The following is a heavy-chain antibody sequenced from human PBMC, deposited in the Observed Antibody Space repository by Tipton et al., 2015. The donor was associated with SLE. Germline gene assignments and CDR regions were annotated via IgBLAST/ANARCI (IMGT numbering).Heavy chain of an antibody. CDR3: ARYANWGQLHYFDY. CDR2: MYNTGST. V-gene: IGHV4-30-4*08. CDR1: GDSISNGDDY. D-gene: IGHD7-27*01. Sequence: TLSLTCTVSGDSISNGDDYWSWIRQPPGKGLEWIGNMYNTGSTSYNPSLRSRVTISVDRSKNQFSLKMSSVNAADTAVYYCARYANWGQLHYFDYWGQGTLVTVSS. J-gene: IGHJ4*02.